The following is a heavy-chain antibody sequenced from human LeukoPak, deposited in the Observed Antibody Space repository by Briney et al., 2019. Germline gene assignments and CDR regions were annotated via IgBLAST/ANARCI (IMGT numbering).Heavy chain of an antibody. V-gene: IGHV3-23*01. J-gene: IGHJ6*02. CDR3: AKDRVVSYYYYGMDV. D-gene: IGHD3-10*01. CDR2: ISGSGGST. Sequence: GGSLRLSCAASGFTFSGYAMSWVRQAPGKGLEWVSAISGSGGSTYYADSVKGRFTISRDNSKNTLYLQMNSLRAEDTAVYYCAKDRVVSYYYYGMDVWGQGTTVTVSS. CDR1: GFTFSGYA.